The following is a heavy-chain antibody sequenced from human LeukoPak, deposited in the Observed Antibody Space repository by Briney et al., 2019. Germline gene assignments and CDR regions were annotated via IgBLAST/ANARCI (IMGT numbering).Heavy chain of an antibody. V-gene: IGHV4-39*07. J-gene: IGHJ4*02. CDR2: IYYSGST. D-gene: IGHD4-17*01. CDR3: ARSLDGDYIFIFGY. Sequence: KPSETLSLTGTVSGGSISSSSYYWGWIRQPPGKGLEWIGSIYYSGSTYYNPSLKSRVTISVDTSKNQFSLKLSSVTAADTAVYYCARSLDGDYIFIFGYWGQGTLVTVSS. CDR1: GGSISSSSYY.